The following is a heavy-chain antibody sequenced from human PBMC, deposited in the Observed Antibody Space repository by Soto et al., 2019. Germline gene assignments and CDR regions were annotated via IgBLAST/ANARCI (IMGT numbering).Heavy chain of an antibody. J-gene: IGHJ6*02. CDR1: GFTVSSNY. Sequence: LSCAASGFTVSSNYMSWVRQAPGKGLEWVSVIYSGGSTYYADSVKGRFTISRDNSKNTLYLQMNSLRAEDTAVYYCARASPYYGMDVWGQGTTVTVSS. V-gene: IGHV3-53*01. CDR3: ARASPYYGMDV. CDR2: IYSGGST.